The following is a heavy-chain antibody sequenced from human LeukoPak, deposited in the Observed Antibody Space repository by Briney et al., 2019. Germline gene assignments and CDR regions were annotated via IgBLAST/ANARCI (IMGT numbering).Heavy chain of an antibody. D-gene: IGHD2-8*01. CDR1: GFTFSSYL. J-gene: IGHJ4*02. Sequence: GGSLRLSCAASGFTFSSYLMTWVRRAPGMGLERVSSISENGKYTSYADSVKGRFSVSRDNSKNTLFLQMNSLRAEDTAIYYCARQLGYCTDGTCYFDHWGQGIPVTVSS. CDR2: ISENGKYT. V-gene: IGHV3-23*01. CDR3: ARQLGYCTDGTCYFDH.